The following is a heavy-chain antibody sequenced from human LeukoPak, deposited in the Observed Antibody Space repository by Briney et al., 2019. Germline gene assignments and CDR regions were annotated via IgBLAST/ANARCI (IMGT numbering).Heavy chain of an antibody. CDR1: GYSISNGYY. CDR3: ARAVGSFDWLPLFDY. J-gene: IGHJ4*02. D-gene: IGHD3-9*01. V-gene: IGHV4-38-2*02. CDR2: IYHSGIT. Sequence: SETLSLTCTVSGYSISNGYYWGWIRPSPGKGLEWIGNIYHSGITYYTPSLKSRVTISVDTSKNQFYLKLSSVTAADTAVYYCARAVGSFDWLPLFDYWGQGTLVTVSS.